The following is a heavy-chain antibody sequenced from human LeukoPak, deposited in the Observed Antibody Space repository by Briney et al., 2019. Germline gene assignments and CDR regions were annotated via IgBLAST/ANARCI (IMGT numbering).Heavy chain of an antibody. D-gene: IGHD3-3*01. CDR2: ISYDGSNK. J-gene: IGHJ4*02. CDR3: AKILYGSGYFLLDS. CDR1: GFTFSSYG. V-gene: IGHV3-33*05. Sequence: GGSLRLSCATSGFTFSSYGMHWVRQAPGKGLEWVAVISYDGSNKYYADSVKGRFTISRDNSKNTLYLQMNSLRAEDTAIYYCAKILYGSGYFLLDSWGQGTLVTVSS.